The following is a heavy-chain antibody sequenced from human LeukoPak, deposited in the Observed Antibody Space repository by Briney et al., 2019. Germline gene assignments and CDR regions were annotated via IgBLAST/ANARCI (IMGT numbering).Heavy chain of an antibody. J-gene: IGHJ3*02. Sequence: GGSLRLSCAASGFTFSSYGMHWVRQAPGKGLEWVAFIRCDGSNKYYADSVKGRFTISRDNSKNTLYLQMNSLRAEDTAVYYCAKDGWGAFDIWGQGTMVTVSS. CDR1: GFTFSSYG. V-gene: IGHV3-30*02. CDR3: AKDGWGAFDI. CDR2: IRCDGSNK. D-gene: IGHD1-26*01.